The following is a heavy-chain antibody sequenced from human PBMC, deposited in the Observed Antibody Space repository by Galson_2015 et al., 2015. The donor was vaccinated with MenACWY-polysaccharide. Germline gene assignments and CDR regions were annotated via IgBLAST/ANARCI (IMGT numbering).Heavy chain of an antibody. CDR3: ARDPPCGAGGSIHDAVVV. Sequence: SLRLSCAASGLTFSNWWMTWVRQAPGKGLEWVASIKKDGSEKYYVDSVKGRFTISRDNAKDSLYLQMNSLRAEDTAVYFCARDPPCGAGGSIHDAVVVWGQAEKVTVSA. CDR1: GLTFSNWW. CDR2: IKKDGSEK. D-gene: IGHD2-21*01. V-gene: IGHV3-7*01. J-gene: IGHJ3*01.